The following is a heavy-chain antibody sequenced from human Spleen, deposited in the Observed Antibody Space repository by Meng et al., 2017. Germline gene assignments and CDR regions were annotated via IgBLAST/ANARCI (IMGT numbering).Heavy chain of an antibody. J-gene: IGHJ4*02. CDR1: WFSVSTSGMG. CDR2: IYWDDDE. D-gene: IGHD3-22*01. V-gene: IGHV2-5*02. CDR3: AHRRPSLGYSHYYDSSGYYDF. Sequence: TLNESGPTLVKPPQTLPLTGSVSWFSVSTSGMGVGWIRQPPGKALEWLALIYWDDDERYSPSLKSRLTITKDTSKSQVVLIMTNMDPVDTATYFCAHRRPSLGYSHYYDSSGYYDFWGQGTLVTVSS.